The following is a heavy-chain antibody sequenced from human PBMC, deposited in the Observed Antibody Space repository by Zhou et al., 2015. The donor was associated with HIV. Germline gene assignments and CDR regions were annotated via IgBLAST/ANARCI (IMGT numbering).Heavy chain of an antibody. Sequence: QVQLVQSGAEVKKPGSSVKVSCRASGGTLGNYGISWVRQAPGQGLEWMGGIIPIFGTANYAQKFQGRVTITADKSTSTAYMELSSLRSEDTAVYYCARDRRDGDYYFDYWGQGTLVTVSS. CDR3: ARDRRDGDYYFDY. D-gene: IGHD4-17*01. J-gene: IGHJ4*02. CDR2: IIPIFGTA. V-gene: IGHV1-69*06. CDR1: GGTLGNYG.